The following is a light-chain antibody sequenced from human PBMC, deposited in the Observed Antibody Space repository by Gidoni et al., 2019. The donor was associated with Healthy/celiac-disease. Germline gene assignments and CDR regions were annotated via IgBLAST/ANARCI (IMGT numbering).Light chain of an antibody. CDR2: TLS. J-gene: IGKJ2*01. Sequence: DIVMTQTTLSLPVTPGEPASISCRSSQSLLDSDDGNTYLDWYLQKPGQSPQRLIYTLSFRASVVPDRFSGSGSGTDFTLKISRVEAEDVGVYYCMQRIEFPYTFGQGTKLEIK. CDR1: QSLLDSDDGNTY. CDR3: MQRIEFPYT. V-gene: IGKV2-40*01.